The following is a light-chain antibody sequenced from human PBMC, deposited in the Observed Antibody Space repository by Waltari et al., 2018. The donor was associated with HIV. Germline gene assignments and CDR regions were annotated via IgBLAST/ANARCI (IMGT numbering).Light chain of an antibody. Sequence: QSALTQPPPSSGSPGQPSTIICTGTSSDVGGYNYVSWYQQHPGKAPKLMIYDVSNRPSGVSNRFSASKSGNTASLTISGLQANDEADYYCSSYTGSNTWVFGGGTKLTVL. CDR3: SSYTGSNTWV. J-gene: IGLJ3*02. CDR2: DVS. CDR1: SSDVGGYNY. V-gene: IGLV2-14*03.